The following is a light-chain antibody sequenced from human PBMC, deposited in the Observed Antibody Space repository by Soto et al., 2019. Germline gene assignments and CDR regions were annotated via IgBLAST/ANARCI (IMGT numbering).Light chain of an antibody. J-gene: IGKJ1*01. CDR1: QGVGNE. V-gene: IGKV1-17*01. Sequence: DIPMTQSPSSLAASVGDRVIITCRASQGVGNEVGWYQQKPGKAPKRLIYAASTLQSGTPSRFSGSGSGTEFTLTISSLQPEDFATYFCSQHNAYPRTFGQWTRVEMK. CDR3: SQHNAYPRT. CDR2: AAS.